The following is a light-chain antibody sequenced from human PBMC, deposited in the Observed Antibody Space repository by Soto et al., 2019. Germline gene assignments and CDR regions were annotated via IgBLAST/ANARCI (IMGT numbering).Light chain of an antibody. CDR1: QIVSTTY. J-gene: IGKJ2*01. CDR3: QQYGTSPMYT. CDR2: GSS. V-gene: IGKV3-20*01. Sequence: ELVLTQSPGTLSGSPGERATLSFRASQIVSTTYLAWYQQKPGQATRLLIYGSSSRAPGIPDRFSGSGSWTDFTLTISRLKPDDFAVYYCQQYGTSPMYTFGQGTKLEI.